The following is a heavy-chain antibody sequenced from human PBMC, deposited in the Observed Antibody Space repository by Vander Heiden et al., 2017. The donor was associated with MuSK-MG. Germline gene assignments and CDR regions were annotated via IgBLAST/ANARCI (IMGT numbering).Heavy chain of an antibody. CDR1: GGSISSGDYS. Sequence: QVQLQESGPGLVKPSQTLSLTCTVPGGSISSGDYSWSWIRQPPGKGLEWIGYIYYSGSTYYNPSLKSRVTISVDTSKNQFSLKLNSVTAADTAVYFCARVPDNFWNGYYYYYYMDVWGKGTTVTVSS. CDR2: IYYSGST. CDR3: ARVPDNFWNGYYYYYYMDV. J-gene: IGHJ6*03. D-gene: IGHD3-3*01. V-gene: IGHV4-30-4*01.